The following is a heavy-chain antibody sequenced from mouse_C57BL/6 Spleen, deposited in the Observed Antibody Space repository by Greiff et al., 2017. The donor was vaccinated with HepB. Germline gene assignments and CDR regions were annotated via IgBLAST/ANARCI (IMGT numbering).Heavy chain of an antibody. V-gene: IGHV5-4*01. CDR3: ARERYPFDY. CDR1: GFTFSSYA. J-gene: IGHJ2*01. Sequence: EVQLVESGGGLVKPGGSLKLSCAASGFTFSSYAMSWVRQTPEKRLEWVATISDGGSYTYYPDNVKGRFTISRDNAKNNLYLQMSHLKSEDTAMYYCARERYPFDYWGQGPTLTVSS. CDR2: ISDGGSYT. D-gene: IGHD1-1*01.